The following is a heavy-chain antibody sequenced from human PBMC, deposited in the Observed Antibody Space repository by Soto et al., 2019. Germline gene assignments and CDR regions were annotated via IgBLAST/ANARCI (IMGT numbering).Heavy chain of an antibody. V-gene: IGHV3-30*18. CDR2: ISYDGSNK. Sequence: QVQLVESGGSVVQPGRSLRLSCAASGFTFRSDGMHRVRQAPGKRLEWVAVISYDGSNKYYADSVKGRFTISRDNSKNTRYLQMNSPRAEDTAVYYCAKDLNWNVGNYSYGMDVWGQGTTVTVSS. D-gene: IGHD1-20*01. CDR3: AKDLNWNVGNYSYGMDV. J-gene: IGHJ6*02. CDR1: GFTFRSDG.